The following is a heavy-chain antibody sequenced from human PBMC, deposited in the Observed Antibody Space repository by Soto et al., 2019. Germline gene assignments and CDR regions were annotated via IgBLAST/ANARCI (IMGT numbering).Heavy chain of an antibody. J-gene: IGHJ6*03. Sequence: SETLSLTYAVYGGSFSGYYWSWIRQPPGKGLEWIGEINHSGSTNYNPSLKSRVTISVDTSKNQFSLKLSSGAAADTAGYYFAERSITPPYFYYHMDGWGKGTTVTVSS. CDR2: INHSGST. D-gene: IGHD1-20*01. CDR3: AERSITPPYFYYHMDG. CDR1: GGSFSGYY. V-gene: IGHV4-34*01.